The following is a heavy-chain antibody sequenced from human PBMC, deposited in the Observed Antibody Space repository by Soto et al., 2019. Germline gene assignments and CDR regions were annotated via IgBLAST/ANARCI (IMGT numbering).Heavy chain of an antibody. Sequence: QVQLVQSGAEVKKPRSSVKVSCKASGGTFSNYAVSWVRQAPGQGLEWMGEVIPIFGTTPYAQKFQGRVTSTADESTNTAYMELSRLRSEDTAVYYCARRFRQGNGFNHDSLDMWGQGTMVTVSS. D-gene: IGHD3-16*01. V-gene: IGHV1-69*01. CDR1: GGTFSNYA. CDR2: VIPIFGTT. J-gene: IGHJ3*02. CDR3: ARRFRQGNGFNHDSLDM.